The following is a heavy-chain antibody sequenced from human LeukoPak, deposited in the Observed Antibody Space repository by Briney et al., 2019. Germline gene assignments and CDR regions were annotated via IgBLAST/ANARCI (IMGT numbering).Heavy chain of an antibody. CDR3: ARIPPNYGDPHFDY. CDR1: GFSLSTSGMC. Sequence: SGPTLVNPTQTLTLTCTFSGFSLSTSGMCVGWIRQPPGKALEWLALLDWDDDKYYSTSLKTRLTISKDTSKNQVVLTMTNMDPVDTATYYCARIPPNYGDPHFDYWGQGTLVTVSS. CDR2: LDWDDDK. D-gene: IGHD4-17*01. V-gene: IGHV2-70*01. J-gene: IGHJ4*02.